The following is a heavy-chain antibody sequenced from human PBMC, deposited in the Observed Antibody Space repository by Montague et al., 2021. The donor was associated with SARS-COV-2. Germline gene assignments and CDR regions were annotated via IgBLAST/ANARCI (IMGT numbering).Heavy chain of an antibody. J-gene: IGHJ6*02. Sequence: SLRLSCAASGFTFSSYWMSWVRQAPGKGLEWVANIKQDGSEKYYVDSVKGRFTISRDNAKNSLYLQMNSLRAEDTAVYYCCAVLSPYDYGMDVWGQGTTVTVSS. CDR1: GFTFSSYW. CDR2: IKQDGSEK. CDR3: CAVLSPYDYGMDV. V-gene: IGHV3-7*01.